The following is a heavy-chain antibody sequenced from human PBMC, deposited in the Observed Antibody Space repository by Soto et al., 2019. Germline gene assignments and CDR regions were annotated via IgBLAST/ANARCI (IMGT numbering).Heavy chain of an antibody. CDR1: GFTFSSYG. V-gene: IGHV3-33*01. CDR3: ARRGSSGSYIDY. D-gene: IGHD1-26*01. CDR2: IWYDGSNK. J-gene: IGHJ4*02. Sequence: QVQLVESGGGVVQPGRSLRLSCAASGFTFSSYGMHWVRQAPGKGLEGVAVIWYDGSNKYYADSVKGRFTISRDNYKNTLYLQMNSLRAEDTAVYYCARRGSSGSYIDYWGQGTLVTVSS.